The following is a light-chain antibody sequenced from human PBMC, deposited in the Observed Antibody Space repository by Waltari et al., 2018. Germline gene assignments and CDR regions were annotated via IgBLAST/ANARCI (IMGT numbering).Light chain of an antibody. CDR3: SSYTTNSTYV. V-gene: IGLV2-14*03. CDR2: DVS. J-gene: IGLJ1*01. Sequence: WFQQHPGKAPKRLIYDVSERPSGVSNRFSASKSGNTASLTISGLQAEDEADYYCSSYTTNSTYVFGTGTKVTVL.